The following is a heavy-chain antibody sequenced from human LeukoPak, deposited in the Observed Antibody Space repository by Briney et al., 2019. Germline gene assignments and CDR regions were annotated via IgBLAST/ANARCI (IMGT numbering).Heavy chain of an antibody. V-gene: IGHV4-59*01. D-gene: IGHD3-16*01. Sequence: SETLSLTCTVSGGSISSYYWSWIRQPPGEGLEWIGYIYYSGSTNYNPSLKSRVTISVDTSKNQFSLKLSSVTAADTAVYYCARDTVYLGFDYWGQGTLVTVSS. J-gene: IGHJ4*02. CDR2: IYYSGST. CDR1: GGSISSYY. CDR3: ARDTVYLGFDY.